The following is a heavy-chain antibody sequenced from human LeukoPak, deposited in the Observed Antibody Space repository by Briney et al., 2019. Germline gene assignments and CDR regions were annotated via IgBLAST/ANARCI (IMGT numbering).Heavy chain of an antibody. J-gene: IGHJ3*02. CDR1: GFTFSSYW. CDR3: AKGIAAADKVLAFDI. Sequence: PGGSLRLSCVASGFTFSSYWMHWVRQDPRKGLVWVSRINGDGRNINYADSVRGRFTISRDNAKNTLYLQMNTLRVEDTAVYYCAKGIAAADKVLAFDIWGQGTMVTVSS. CDR2: INGDGRNI. D-gene: IGHD6-13*01. V-gene: IGHV3-74*01.